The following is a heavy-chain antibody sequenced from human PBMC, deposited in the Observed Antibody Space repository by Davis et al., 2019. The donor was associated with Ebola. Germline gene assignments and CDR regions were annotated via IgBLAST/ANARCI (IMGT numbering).Heavy chain of an antibody. CDR2: IGSGGSAI. CDR3: ARKTHPDY. J-gene: IGHJ4*02. V-gene: IGHV3-11*04. Sequence: GESLKISCVASGFTFSDYYMSWIRQAPGKGLEWISYIGSGGSAINYADSVRGRFTISRDNAKNSLYLQMNSLRDEDTAVYYCARKTHPDYWGQGTLVTVSS. CDR1: GFTFSDYY.